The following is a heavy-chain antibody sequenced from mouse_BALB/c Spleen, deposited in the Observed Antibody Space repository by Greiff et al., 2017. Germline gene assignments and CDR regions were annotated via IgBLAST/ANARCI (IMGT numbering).Heavy chain of an antibody. CDR1: GFSFTSYW. Sequence: EVQLQQSGTVLVRPGASVKMSCKASGFSFTSYWMHWVKQRPGQGLEWIGAIYPGNSDTSYNQKFKGKAKLTADTSASTAYMELSSLTNEDTAVYYCTREGTTVEFAYWGQGTLVTVSA. D-gene: IGHD1-1*01. J-gene: IGHJ3*01. CDR3: TREGTTVEFAY. CDR2: IYPGNSDT. V-gene: IGHV1-5*01.